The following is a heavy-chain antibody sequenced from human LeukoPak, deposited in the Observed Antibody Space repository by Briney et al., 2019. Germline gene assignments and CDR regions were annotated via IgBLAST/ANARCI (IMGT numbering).Heavy chain of an antibody. V-gene: IGHV3-53*05. CDR2: IYSGGTT. CDR3: AKDGDLAAAGYYFDY. CDR1: GFTVSSNY. J-gene: IGHJ4*02. D-gene: IGHD6-13*01. Sequence: GGSLRLSCAASGFTVSSNYMTWVRQTPGKGLEWVSVIYSGGTTYYADSVKGRFTISRVNSKNTLYLQMNSLRAEDTAVYYCAKDGDLAAAGYYFDYWGQGTLVTVSS.